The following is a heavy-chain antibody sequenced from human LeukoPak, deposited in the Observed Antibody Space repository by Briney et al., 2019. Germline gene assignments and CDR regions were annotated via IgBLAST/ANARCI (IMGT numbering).Heavy chain of an antibody. V-gene: IGHV4-59*11. CDR3: ARLSSGRPHEYHQH. D-gene: IGHD3-22*01. Sequence: SETLSLTCTVSGGSMSNHYWSWVRQPPGNGLEWIAYVYSNGATNYNPSLKSRATISLDTSKNQFSLKLTSVTAADTAVYFCARLSSGRPHEYHQHWGQGTLVPVSS. CDR2: VYSNGAT. CDR1: GGSMSNHY. J-gene: IGHJ1*01.